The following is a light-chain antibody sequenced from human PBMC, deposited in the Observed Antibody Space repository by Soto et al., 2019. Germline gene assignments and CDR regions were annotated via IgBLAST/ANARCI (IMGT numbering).Light chain of an antibody. V-gene: IGKV3-15*01. CDR2: RAS. CDR1: QSVSNN. Sequence: EIVMTQSPATLSVSPGERATLSCSASQSVSNNLAWHQKKPGQAPRVLIYRASPKATGIPARFSCSECETEFTLTISSLQSEDFAVYYCRQYNNWWTFGQGTRVEIK. CDR3: RQYNNWWT. J-gene: IGKJ1*01.